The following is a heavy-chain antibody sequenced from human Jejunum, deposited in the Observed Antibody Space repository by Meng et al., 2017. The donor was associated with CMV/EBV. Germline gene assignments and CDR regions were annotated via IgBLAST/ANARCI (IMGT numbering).Heavy chain of an antibody. J-gene: IGHJ4*02. CDR1: GNNFRTYT. D-gene: IGHD2/OR15-2a*01. V-gene: IGHV1-69*04. Sequence: KVSCEAYGNNFRTYTITWVRQAPGQGLKWMGNIIPFLDVSKYAQKFQGRVTFTTDRSTNTIYMELSSLRSDDTAMYFCAREAHFSFDLWGQGTLVTVSS. CDR3: AREAHFSFDL. CDR2: IIPFLDVS.